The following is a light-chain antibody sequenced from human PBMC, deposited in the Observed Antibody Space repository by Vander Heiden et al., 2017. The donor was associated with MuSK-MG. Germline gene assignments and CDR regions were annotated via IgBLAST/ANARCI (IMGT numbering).Light chain of an antibody. CDR1: QSINSY. J-gene: IGKJ1*01. V-gene: IGKV3-15*01. CDR3: QQSYNWPWT. CDR2: SAS. Sequence: EIVMTQSPVTLSVSPGEGATISCRASQSINSYLAWYQQKPGQAPRLLIYSASTRATGIPARFSGSGSGTEFTLTISSLQSEDFAVYYCQQSYNWPWTFGQGTKVEIK.